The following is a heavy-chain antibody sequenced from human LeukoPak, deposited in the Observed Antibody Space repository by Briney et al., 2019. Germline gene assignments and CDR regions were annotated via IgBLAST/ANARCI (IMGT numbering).Heavy chain of an antibody. J-gene: IGHJ4*02. D-gene: IGHD6-6*01. Sequence: GGSLRLSCAASGFGFSSFWMHWVRQAPGKGLEWVSRIKTDGSITAYADSVKGRFTISRDNAKNTLYLHMNSLKGEDTATYFCTREADPAFSASSSPDFWGQGTPVTVS. V-gene: IGHV3-74*01. CDR1: GFGFSSFW. CDR3: TREADPAFSASSSPDF. CDR2: IKTDGSIT.